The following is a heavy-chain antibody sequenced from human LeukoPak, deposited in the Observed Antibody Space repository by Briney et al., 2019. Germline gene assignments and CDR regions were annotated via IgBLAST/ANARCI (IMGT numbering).Heavy chain of an antibody. Sequence: SVKVSCKASGGTFSSYAISWVRQAPGQGLEWMGRIIPILGIANYAQKFQGRVTITADKSTSTAYMELSSLRSEDTAVYYCARSFYGGSRYLGGRIWGQGTLVNVFS. D-gene: IGHD2-15*01. V-gene: IGHV1-69*04. CDR2: IIPILGIA. CDR3: ARSFYGGSRYLGGRI. CDR1: GGTFSSYA. J-gene: IGHJ4*02.